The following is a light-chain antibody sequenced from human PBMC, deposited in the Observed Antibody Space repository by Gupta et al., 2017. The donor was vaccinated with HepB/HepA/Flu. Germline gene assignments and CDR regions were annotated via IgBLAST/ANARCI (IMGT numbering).Light chain of an antibody. J-gene: IGKJ1*01. V-gene: IGKV1-39*01. CDR2: AAS. Sequence: DIQMTQSPSSLSASVGDRVTITCRASQGISDYLNWYQQKPGKAPNLLIYAASNWQSGVTSRFSGSGYGKDVTLTISSRQQEDFATYYCQQTFSDRPRTFGQGTKVEIK. CDR1: QGISDY. CDR3: QQTFSDRPRT.